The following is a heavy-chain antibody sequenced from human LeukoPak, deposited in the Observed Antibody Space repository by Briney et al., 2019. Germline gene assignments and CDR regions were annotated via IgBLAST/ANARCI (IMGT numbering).Heavy chain of an antibody. J-gene: IGHJ4*02. D-gene: IGHD5-18*01. CDR1: GYTFTSYG. CDR3: AREQGYSYGLDY. V-gene: IGHV1-18*04. Sequence: ASVKVACEASGYTFTSYGISRVRQAPGQGLEWMGWISAYNGNTNYAQKLQGRVTITTDTSTSTAYMELRSLRSGDTDVYYCAREQGYSYGLDYWGQGTLVTVSS. CDR2: ISAYNGNT.